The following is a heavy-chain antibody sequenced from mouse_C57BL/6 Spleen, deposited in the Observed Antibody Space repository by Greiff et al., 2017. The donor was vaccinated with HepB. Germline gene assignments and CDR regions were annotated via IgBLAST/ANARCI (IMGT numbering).Heavy chain of an antibody. CDR2: ISDGGSYT. V-gene: IGHV5-4*01. Sequence: EVKLMESGGGLVKPGGSLKLSCAASGFTFSSYAMSWVRQTPEKRLEWVATISDGGSYTYYPDNVKGRFTISRDNAKNNLYLQMSHLKSEDTAMYYCARDGSNPSFAYWGQGTLVTVSA. CDR1: GFTFSSYA. CDR3: ARDGSNPSFAY. J-gene: IGHJ3*01. D-gene: IGHD2-5*01.